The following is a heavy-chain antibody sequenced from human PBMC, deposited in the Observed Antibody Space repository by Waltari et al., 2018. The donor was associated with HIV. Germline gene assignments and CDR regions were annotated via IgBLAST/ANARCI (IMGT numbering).Heavy chain of an antibody. D-gene: IGHD3-16*01. Sequence: QDQLVQSGDEVKKPGASVKVPCKASGFTFTGNYIHWVRQAPGQGPEWMAWINANTGGTNSAQKFQGRVTVTRDTSGTTAFMELSGLRYDDTAVYYSAREKKLGLDGMDVWGQGTTVIVSS. CDR1: GFTFTGNY. V-gene: IGHV1-2*02. J-gene: IGHJ6*02. CDR2: INANTGGT. CDR3: AREKKLGLDGMDV.